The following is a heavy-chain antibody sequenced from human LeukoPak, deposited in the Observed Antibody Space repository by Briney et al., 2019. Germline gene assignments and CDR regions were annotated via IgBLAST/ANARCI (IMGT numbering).Heavy chain of an antibody. CDR1: GYTFTSYD. V-gene: IGHV1-8*01. CDR2: MNPNSGNT. CDR3: ATARSGYYYENWFDP. J-gene: IGHJ5*02. D-gene: IGHD3-22*01. Sequence: ASVKVSCKASGYTFTSYDINWVRQATGQGLEWMGRMNPNSGNTGYAQKFQGRVTMTRNTSISTAYMELSSLRSEDTAVYYCATARSGYYYENWFDPWGQGTLVTVSS.